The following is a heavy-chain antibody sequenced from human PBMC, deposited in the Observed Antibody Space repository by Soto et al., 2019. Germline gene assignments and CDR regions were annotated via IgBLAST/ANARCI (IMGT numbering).Heavy chain of an antibody. Sequence: ASVKVSCKASGFTFTSSAVQWVRQARGQRLEWIGWIVVSSGNTNYAQKFQERVTITRDMSTSTAYMELSSLRSEDTAVYYCAAGAFWSGYYAFDIWGQGTMVTVSS. CDR1: GFTFTSSA. J-gene: IGHJ3*02. D-gene: IGHD3-3*01. CDR2: IVVSSGNT. CDR3: AAGAFWSGYYAFDI. V-gene: IGHV1-58*01.